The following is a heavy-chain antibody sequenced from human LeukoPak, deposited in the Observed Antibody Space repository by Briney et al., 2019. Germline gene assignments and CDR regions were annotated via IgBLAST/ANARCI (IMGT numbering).Heavy chain of an antibody. CDR2: ISFEASHK. CDR1: EFTFSNYA. J-gene: IGHJ4*02. Sequence: GGSLRLSCAASEFTFSNYAMHWVRQAPGKGLEWVAVISFEASHKYYVDSVKGRFTLSRDNSKNTLYLQMNSLRAEDTAVYYCANSYSSGWTPSDYWGQGTLVTVSS. D-gene: IGHD6-19*01. CDR3: ANSYSSGWTPSDY. V-gene: IGHV3-30*04.